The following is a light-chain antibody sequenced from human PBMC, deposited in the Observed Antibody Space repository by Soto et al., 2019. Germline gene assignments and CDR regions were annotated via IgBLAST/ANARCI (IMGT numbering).Light chain of an antibody. J-gene: IGKJ5*01. CDR2: GAS. Sequence: EIVLTQSPGALAFSPGERVTLSFRASQSVTTRLAWYQHKPGQAPTLLMSGASSRASGVPVRFSGSGSGTDFTLTISRLEPEDFALYYCQQYGGSPITFGLGTRLEIK. V-gene: IGKV3-20*01. CDR1: QSVTTR. CDR3: QQYGGSPIT.